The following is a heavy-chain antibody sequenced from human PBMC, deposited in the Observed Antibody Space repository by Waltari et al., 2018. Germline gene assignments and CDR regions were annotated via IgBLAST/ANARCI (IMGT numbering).Heavy chain of an antibody. J-gene: IGHJ3*02. CDR1: GYSIRSGYY. CDR3: AAPGDNDAFDI. Sequence: QVQLQESGPGLVKPSETLSLPCAVSGYSIRSGYYWGWIRQPPGKGLEWIGSIYHSGSTYYNPSLKSRVTISVDTSKNQFSLKLSSVTAADTAVYYCAAPGDNDAFDIWGQGTMVTVSS. D-gene: IGHD3-10*01. CDR2: IYHSGST. V-gene: IGHV4-38-2*01.